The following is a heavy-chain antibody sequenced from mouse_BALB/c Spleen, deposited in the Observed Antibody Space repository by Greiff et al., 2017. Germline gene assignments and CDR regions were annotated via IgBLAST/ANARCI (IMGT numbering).Heavy chain of an antibody. J-gene: IGHJ4*01. Sequence: EVQRVESGGGLVQPGGSRKLSCAASGFTFSSFGMHWVRQAPEKGLEWVAYISSGSSTIYYADTVKGRFTISRDNPKNTLFLQMTSLRSEDTAMYYCARRSLTTATSYAMDYWGQGTSVTVSS. CDR2: ISSGSSTI. CDR1: GFTFSSFG. D-gene: IGHD1-2*01. V-gene: IGHV5-17*02. CDR3: ARRSLTTATSYAMDY.